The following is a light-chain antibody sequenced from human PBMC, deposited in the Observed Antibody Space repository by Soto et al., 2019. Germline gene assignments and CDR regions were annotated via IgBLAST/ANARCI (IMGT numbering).Light chain of an antibody. CDR2: EVS. J-gene: IGLJ3*02. Sequence: QPVLTQPASVSGSPGQSITISCTGTSSDVGGYNYVSWYQQHPGKAPKLIIYEVSNRHSGVSNRFSGSKSGNTASLTISGLQAEDEADYYCNSYRTNYTWLFGGGTKLTVL. V-gene: IGLV2-14*01. CDR3: NSYRTNYTWL. CDR1: SSDVGGYNY.